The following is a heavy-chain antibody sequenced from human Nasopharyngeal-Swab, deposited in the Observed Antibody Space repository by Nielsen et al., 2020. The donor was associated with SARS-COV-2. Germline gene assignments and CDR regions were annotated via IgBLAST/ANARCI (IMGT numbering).Heavy chain of an antibody. V-gene: IGHV4-39*01. Sequence: SETLSLTCTVSGGSISSSSYYWGWIRQPPGKGLEWIGSIYYSGSTYYNPSLKSRVTIYVDTSKNQFSLKLSSVTAADTAVYYCARHDVPSYYYDSGSTRGAFDIWGQGTMVTVSS. CDR1: GGSISSSSYY. D-gene: IGHD3-22*01. CDR2: IYYSGST. J-gene: IGHJ3*02. CDR3: ARHDVPSYYYDSGSTRGAFDI.